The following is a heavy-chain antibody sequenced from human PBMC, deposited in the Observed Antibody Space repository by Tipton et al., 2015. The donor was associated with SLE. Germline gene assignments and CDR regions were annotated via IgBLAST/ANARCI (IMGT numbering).Heavy chain of an antibody. J-gene: IGHJ4*02. D-gene: IGHD5-24*01. CDR2: IYHSGST. Sequence: SLRLSCAISGDSISSTKWWTWVRQAPGKGLEWIGEIYHSGSTNYNPSPKSRLSISVDKSNTQFSLKMTSVTAADTAVYYCARFDGSVPVFEFWGQGTLVTVSS. V-gene: IGHV4-4*02. CDR3: ARFDGSVPVFEF. CDR1: GDSISSTKW.